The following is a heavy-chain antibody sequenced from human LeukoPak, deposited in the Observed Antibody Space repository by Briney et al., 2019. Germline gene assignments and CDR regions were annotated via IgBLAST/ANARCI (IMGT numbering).Heavy chain of an antibody. CDR1: GESLSGYY. D-gene: IGHD2-15*01. J-gene: IGHJ4*01. Sequence: PSETLSLTCAVYGESLSGYYWSWIRQPPGKGLEWIGEVNHSGGTNYTPSLQSRVTISVDTSKNQFSLELTSVIAADTAVYYCARRSRGYSQCWGQGTLVTVSS. CDR2: VNHSGGT. V-gene: IGHV4-34*01. CDR3: ARRSRGYSQC.